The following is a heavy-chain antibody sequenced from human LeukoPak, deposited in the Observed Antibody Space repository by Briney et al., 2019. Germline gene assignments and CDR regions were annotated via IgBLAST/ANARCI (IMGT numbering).Heavy chain of an antibody. V-gene: IGHV3-9*01. CDR1: GFTFDDYA. Sequence: SGGSLRLSCAVSGFTFDDYAMHWVRQVPGKGLEWVSGINWNSDSIGYADSVKGRFTTSRDNAKNSLYLQMNSLRAEDTAVYYCARDLLYYDSSGGDYWGQGTLVTVSS. CDR3: ARDLLYYDSSGGDY. J-gene: IGHJ4*02. CDR2: INWNSDSI. D-gene: IGHD3-22*01.